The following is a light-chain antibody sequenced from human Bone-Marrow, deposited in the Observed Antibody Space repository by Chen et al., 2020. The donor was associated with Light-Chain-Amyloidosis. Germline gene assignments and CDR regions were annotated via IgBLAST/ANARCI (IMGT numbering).Light chain of an antibody. CDR1: DLPTKY. V-gene: IGLV3-25*03. J-gene: IGLJ2*01. Sequence: SYELTQPPSVSVSPGQTARITCSGDDLPTKYAYWYQQKPGQAPVLVIHRDTERPSGISERFSGSSSGTTATLTISGVQAEDEAYYHCQSADSSGTYEVIFGGGTKLTV. CDR2: RDT. CDR3: QSADSSGTYEVI.